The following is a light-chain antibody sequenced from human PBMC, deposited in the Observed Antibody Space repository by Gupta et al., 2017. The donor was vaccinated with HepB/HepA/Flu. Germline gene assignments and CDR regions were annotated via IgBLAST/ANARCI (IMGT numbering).Light chain of an antibody. Sequence: DIVMTQSPLSLPVVPGEPASISCTSSQSLLSTNGYNYLDWYVQRPGQSPQLLIHLGSTRASGVPDRFSGSGSGTDFTLKISRVEAEDVGVYYCRQGLQTPHTFGGGTRVEIK. CDR3: RQGLQTPHT. CDR2: LGS. J-gene: IGKJ4*02. CDR1: QSLLSTNGYNY. V-gene: IGKV2-28*01.